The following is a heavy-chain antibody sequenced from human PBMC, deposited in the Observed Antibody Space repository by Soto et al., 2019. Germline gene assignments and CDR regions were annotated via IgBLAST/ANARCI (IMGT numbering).Heavy chain of an antibody. Sequence: SETLSLTCTVSGGSITSGDNYYWGWIRQPPGKGLEYIGSVHYNGRTYYNPSLKSRVTVSADTSKNQFSLKLTSVTAADTAVYYCARHGSGTFDYWGQGTLVTVSS. CDR3: ARHGSGTFDY. D-gene: IGHD3-10*01. J-gene: IGHJ4*02. V-gene: IGHV4-39*01. CDR2: VHYNGRT. CDR1: GGSITSGDNYY.